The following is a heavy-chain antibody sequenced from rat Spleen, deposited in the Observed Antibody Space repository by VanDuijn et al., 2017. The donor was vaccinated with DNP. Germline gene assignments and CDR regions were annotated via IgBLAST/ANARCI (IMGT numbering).Heavy chain of an antibody. J-gene: IGHJ3*01. CDR3: ATSSYFGYDYGFAY. V-gene: IGHV5-20*01. D-gene: IGHD1-7*01. CDR1: EFTFSDYY. Sequence: EVQLVESGGGLVQPGGSLKLSCAASEFTFSDYYMAWVRQAPTKGLEWVASINYDGGGTYYRDSVKGRFTISRDNAKSSLYLQMDSLRSEDTATYYCATSSYFGYDYGFAYWGQGTLVTVSS. CDR2: INYDGGGT.